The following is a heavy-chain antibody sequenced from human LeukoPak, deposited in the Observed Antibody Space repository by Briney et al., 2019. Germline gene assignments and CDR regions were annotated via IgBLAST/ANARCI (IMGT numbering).Heavy chain of an antibody. CDR2: INHDGSST. V-gene: IGHV3-74*01. CDR1: GFTFSTFW. Sequence: GGSLRLSCATSGFTFSTFWMHWVRQAPGKGLVWVSRINHDGSSTNYADSVKGRFTISRDNAKNTLYLQMNSLRAEDTAVYYCARSGTYYYGSGSYHMDVWGKGTTVTVSS. CDR3: ARSGTYYYGSGSYHMDV. J-gene: IGHJ6*03. D-gene: IGHD3-10*01.